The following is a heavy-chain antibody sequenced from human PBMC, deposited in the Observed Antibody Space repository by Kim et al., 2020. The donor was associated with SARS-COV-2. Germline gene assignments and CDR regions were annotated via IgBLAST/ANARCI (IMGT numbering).Heavy chain of an antibody. Sequence: GGSLRLSCAASGVSFSSHGMHWVRQAPGKRLEWVAVIWSDGSNKNYADSVKGRFTISRDNSENTLYLQANSLRADDTAVYYCARDGVRGTVDAFDIWGQGTMVTVFS. CDR2: IWSDGSNK. J-gene: IGHJ3*02. V-gene: IGHV3-33*01. CDR1: GVSFSSHG. CDR3: ARDGVRGTVDAFDI. D-gene: IGHD1-7*01.